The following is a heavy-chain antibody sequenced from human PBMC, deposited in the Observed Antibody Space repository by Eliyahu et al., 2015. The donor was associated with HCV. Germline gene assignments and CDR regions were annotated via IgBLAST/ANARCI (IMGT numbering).Heavy chain of an antibody. CDR1: GFSFSSYA. CDR2: ISGRGGTT. CDR3: ANLYSGPHPHWFXP. J-gene: IGHJ5*02. D-gene: IGHD1-26*01. V-gene: IGHV3-23*01. Sequence: EVQLLESGGGLVQPGGSLRLSCAASGFSFSSYAXSWVRQAPGKGLEXVSAISGRGGTTNYADSVKGRFTISRDNSKNTLYLQMNSLRAEDTAVYYCANLYSGPHPHWFXPWGQGTLVTVSS.